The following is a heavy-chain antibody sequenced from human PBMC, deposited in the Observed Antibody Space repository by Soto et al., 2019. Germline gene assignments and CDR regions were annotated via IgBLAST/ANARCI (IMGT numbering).Heavy chain of an antibody. V-gene: IGHV3-49*02. CDR3: TRVAPGVEFWSHCFDY. J-gene: IGHJ4*01. D-gene: IGHD3-3*01. CDR2: IRGKAYGATT. CDR1: VSRLCAYP. Sequence: SQNRSCAASVSRLCAYPISRLRQAQEKGLEWEGFIRGKAYGATTEYDASVYGRFTISRDDSKSIAYLQLNSLKTEDTAVYYCTRVAPGVEFWSHCFDYLGNGIHVTV.